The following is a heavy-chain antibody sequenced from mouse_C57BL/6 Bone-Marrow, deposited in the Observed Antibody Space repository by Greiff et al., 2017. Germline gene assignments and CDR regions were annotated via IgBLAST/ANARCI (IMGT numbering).Heavy chain of an antibody. V-gene: IGHV1-59*01. Sequence: VQLQQPGAELVRPGTSVQLSCKASGYTFTSYWMHWVKQRPGQGLEWICVIDPSDSYTNYNQTFKGKATLTVDTSSSTAYMQLSSLTSEDSAVYYCARGQLRYYVDYWGQGTTLTGSS. CDR1: GYTFTSYW. CDR3: ARGQLRYYVDY. CDR2: IDPSDSYT. D-gene: IGHD3-2*02. J-gene: IGHJ2*01.